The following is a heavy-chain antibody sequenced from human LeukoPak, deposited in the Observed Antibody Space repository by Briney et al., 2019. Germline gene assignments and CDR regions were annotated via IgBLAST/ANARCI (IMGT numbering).Heavy chain of an antibody. CDR1: GFTFSSYW. J-gene: IGHJ4*02. V-gene: IGHV3-74*01. D-gene: IGHD5-18*01. CDR3: ARRQKGYSYGSYYFDY. Sequence: GGSLRLSCAASGFTFSSYWMHWVRQAPGKGLVWVSRINSDGSSTSYADSVKGRFTISRDNAKNTLYLQMNSLRAEDTAVYYCARRQKGYSYGSYYFDYRGQGTLVTVSS. CDR2: INSDGSST.